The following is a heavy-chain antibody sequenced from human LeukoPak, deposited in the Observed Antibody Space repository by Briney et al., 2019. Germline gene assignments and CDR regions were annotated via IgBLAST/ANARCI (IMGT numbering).Heavy chain of an antibody. J-gene: IGHJ4*02. D-gene: IGHD1-26*01. Sequence: SETQSLICTASGDTISRYDLHWTRQPPGKGLEWIGYIYYSGSTNYNPSLKSRVTISVDTSKNQFSLKLSSVTAADTAVYYCARGDTFRSAYFHYWGQGTLVTVSS. CDR3: ARGDTFRSAYFHY. CDR2: IYYSGST. CDR1: GDTISRYD. V-gene: IGHV4-59*01.